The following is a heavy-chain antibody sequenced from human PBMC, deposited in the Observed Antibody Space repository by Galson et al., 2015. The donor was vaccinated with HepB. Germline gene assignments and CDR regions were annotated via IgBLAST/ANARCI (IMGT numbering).Heavy chain of an antibody. V-gene: IGHV3-33*06. CDR2: IWVDGTNK. CDR1: GFTFSSHG. J-gene: IGHJ5*02. CDR3: VKEGSWFGGDWFDP. D-gene: IGHD3-16*01. Sequence: SLRLSCAASGFTFSSHGMNWVRQAPGKGLGWVATIWVDGTNKFYADSVKGRFTISRDNSKDTVFLQMDNLRAEDTAVYYCVKEGSWFGGDWFDPWGQGALVTVS.